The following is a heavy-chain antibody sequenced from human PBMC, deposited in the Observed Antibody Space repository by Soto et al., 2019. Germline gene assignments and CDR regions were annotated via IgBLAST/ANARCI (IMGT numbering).Heavy chain of an antibody. J-gene: IGHJ4*02. CDR2: IRHKAEKYAT. V-gene: IGHV3-73*02. CDR3: ARFEFRGYTQGY. CDR1: GFAFSASP. D-gene: IGHD5-12*01. Sequence: EAQLVESGGDLVQPGGSLKLSCAASGFAFSASPIHWVRQASGKGLEWVGRIRHKAEKYATAYSASVRGRFTVSRDDSQNTAYLQMNSLKTEDTAVYYCARFEFRGYTQGYWGQGTLVTVSS.